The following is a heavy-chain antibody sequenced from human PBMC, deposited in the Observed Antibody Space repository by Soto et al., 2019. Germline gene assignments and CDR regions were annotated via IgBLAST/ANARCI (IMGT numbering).Heavy chain of an antibody. J-gene: IGHJ6*02. V-gene: IGHV4-4*02. Sequence: QVQLQESGPGLVKPSGTLSLTCAVSGGSISSSNWWSWVRQPPGKGLEWIGEIYHSGSTNYNPSLKSRVTLSVDKSKNQFPLKLSSVTAADTAVYYCARVSGSYYYGMDVWGQGTTVTVSS. D-gene: IGHD1-26*01. CDR1: GGSISSSNW. CDR3: ARVSGSYYYGMDV. CDR2: IYHSGST.